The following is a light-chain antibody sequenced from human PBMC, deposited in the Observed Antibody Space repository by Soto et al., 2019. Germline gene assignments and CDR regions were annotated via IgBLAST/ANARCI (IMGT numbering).Light chain of an antibody. J-gene: IGKJ2*01. V-gene: IGKV1-8*01. Sequence: AIRMTQSPSSLSASIGDRFTITCRASHVVSNYLAWYQQKPGKAPKALIYAASFLQSGVPSRFSGSGSGTDFSLTISFLQSEDFATDYCQHYYSYPYTFGQGTTLQMK. CDR1: HVVSNY. CDR3: QHYYSYPYT. CDR2: AAS.